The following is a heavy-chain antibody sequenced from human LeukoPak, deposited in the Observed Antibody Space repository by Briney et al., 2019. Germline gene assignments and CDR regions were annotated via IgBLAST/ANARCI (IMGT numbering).Heavy chain of an antibody. CDR2: INPNSGGT. V-gene: IGHV1-2*06. CDR3: ARDQNYYGSGSYQWNWFDP. CDR1: GGTFSSYA. D-gene: IGHD3-10*01. Sequence: ASVKVSCKASGGTFSSYAISWVRQAPGQGLEWMGRINPNSGGTNYAQKFQGRVTMTRDTSISTAYMELSRLRSDDTAVYYCARDQNYYGSGSYQWNWFDPWGQGTLVTVSS. J-gene: IGHJ5*02.